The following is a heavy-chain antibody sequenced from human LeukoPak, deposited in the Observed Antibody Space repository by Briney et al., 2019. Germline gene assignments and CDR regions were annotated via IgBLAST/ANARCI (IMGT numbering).Heavy chain of an antibody. D-gene: IGHD6-6*01. J-gene: IGHJ6*03. CDR1: GYTFTSYY. CDR3: ARDFVYEYSSSSHYMDV. V-gene: IGHV1-2*02. CDR2: INPNSGGT. Sequence: ASVKVSCKASGYTFTSYYIHWVRQAPGQGLEWMGWINPNSGGTNYAQKFQGRVTMTRDTSISTAYMELSRLRSDDTAVYYCARDFVYEYSSSSHYMDVWGKGTTVTVSS.